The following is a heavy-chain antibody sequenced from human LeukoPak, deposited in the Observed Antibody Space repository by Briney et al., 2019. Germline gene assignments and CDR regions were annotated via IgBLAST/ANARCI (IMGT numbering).Heavy chain of an antibody. J-gene: IGHJ3*02. Sequence: GGSLRLSCAASGFTFNRYGMSWVRQAPGKGLEWVSAISGSGGTTYYADSVKGRFTISRDNSKNTLYLQINSLRAEDTAVYYCAKDLEIGFGTSGAFDIWGQGTMVTVSS. D-gene: IGHD3-10*01. CDR1: GFTFNRYG. V-gene: IGHV3-23*01. CDR3: AKDLEIGFGTSGAFDI. CDR2: ISGSGGTT.